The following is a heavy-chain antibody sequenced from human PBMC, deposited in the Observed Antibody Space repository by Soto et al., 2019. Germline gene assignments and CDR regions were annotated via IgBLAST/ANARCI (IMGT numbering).Heavy chain of an antibody. Sequence: SETLSLTCTVSSGSISSYFWSWIRQPPGKGLEWIGYIYSSGSTSYNPSLKSRVAISIDTYKHQFSLRLTSMTAADTAVYYCARGGYCSGGACLGYYHYGMDVWGQGTTVTVSS. CDR1: SGSISSYF. D-gene: IGHD2-15*01. CDR2: IYSSGST. J-gene: IGHJ6*02. CDR3: ARGGYCSGGACLGYYHYGMDV. V-gene: IGHV4-59*01.